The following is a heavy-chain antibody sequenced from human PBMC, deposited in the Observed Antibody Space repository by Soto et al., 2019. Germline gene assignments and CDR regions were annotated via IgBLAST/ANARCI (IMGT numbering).Heavy chain of an antibody. Sequence: GGSLRLSCAASGFTFCDYYMSWIRQAPGKGLEWVSYISSSGSTIYYADSVKGRFTISRDNAKNSLYLQMNSLRAEDTAVYYCARSHLYYDSSGYPDYWGQGTLVTVSS. CDR3: ARSHLYYDSSGYPDY. CDR1: GFTFCDYY. J-gene: IGHJ4*02. V-gene: IGHV3-11*01. CDR2: ISSSGSTI. D-gene: IGHD3-22*01.